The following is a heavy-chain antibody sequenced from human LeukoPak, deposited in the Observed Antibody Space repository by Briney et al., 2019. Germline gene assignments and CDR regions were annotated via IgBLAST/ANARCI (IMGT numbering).Heavy chain of an antibody. D-gene: IGHD5-18*01. Sequence: SETLSLTCAVYGGSFSGYYWSWIRQPPGKGLEWIGEINHSGSTNYNPSLKSRVTISVDTSKNQFSLKLSSVTAADTAVYYCARGRTGYSYGYLRYYFDYWGQGTLVTVSP. J-gene: IGHJ4*02. V-gene: IGHV4-34*01. CDR2: INHSGST. CDR1: GGSFSGYY. CDR3: ARGRTGYSYGYLRYYFDY.